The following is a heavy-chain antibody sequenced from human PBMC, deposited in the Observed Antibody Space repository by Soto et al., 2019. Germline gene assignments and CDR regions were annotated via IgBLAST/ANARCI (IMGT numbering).Heavy chain of an antibody. Sequence: ASVKVSCKASGYTFTSYGISWVRQAPGQGLEWMGWISAYNGNTNYAQKLQGRVTMTTDTSTSTAYMELRSLRSDDTAVYYCARLRGGHFYDSSGYHRGQGTRVTVS. V-gene: IGHV1-18*01. CDR3: ARLRGGHFYDSSGYH. CDR1: GYTFTSYG. J-gene: IGHJ4*02. D-gene: IGHD3-22*01. CDR2: ISAYNGNT.